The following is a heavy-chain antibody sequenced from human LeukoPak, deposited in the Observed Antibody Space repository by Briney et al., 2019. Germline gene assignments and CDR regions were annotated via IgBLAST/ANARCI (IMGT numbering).Heavy chain of an antibody. D-gene: IGHD3-10*01. CDR3: ARDEDYYGSQP. CDR1: GGSISSGDYY. CDR2: IYYSGST. V-gene: IGHV4-30-4*01. Sequence: SETLSLTCAVSGGSISSGDYYWSWIRQPPGKGLEWIGYIYYSGSTYYNPPLKSRVTISVDTSKNQFSLKLSSVTAADTAVYYCARDEDYYGSQPWGQGTLVTVSS. J-gene: IGHJ5*02.